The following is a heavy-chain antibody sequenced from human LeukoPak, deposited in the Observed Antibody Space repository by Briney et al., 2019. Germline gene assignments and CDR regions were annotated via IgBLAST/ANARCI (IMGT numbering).Heavy chain of an antibody. CDR1: GHTFSSHA. V-gene: IGHV3-23*01. CDR2: ISGSGGST. CDR3: AKDRGYSSSSASVFDY. D-gene: IGHD6-6*01. Sequence: GGSLRLSCAASGHTFSSHAMYWVRQAPEKGLEWVSGISGSGGSTYYADSVKGRFTISRDNSKNTLYLQMNSLRAEDTAVYYCAKDRGYSSSSASVFDYWGQGTLVTVSS. J-gene: IGHJ4*02.